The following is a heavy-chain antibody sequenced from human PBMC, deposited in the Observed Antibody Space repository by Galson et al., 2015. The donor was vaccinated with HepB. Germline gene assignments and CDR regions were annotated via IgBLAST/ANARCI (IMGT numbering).Heavy chain of an antibody. CDR2: ISSSSSYI. J-gene: IGHJ4*02. Sequence: SLRLSCAASGFTFSSYSMNWVRQAPGKGLEWVSSISSSSSYIYYADSVKGRFTISRDNAKNSLYLQMNSLRAEDTAVYYCARSYCSSTSCYGIAAAAPFDYWGQGTLVTVSS. D-gene: IGHD2-2*01. CDR1: GFTFSSYS. CDR3: ARSYCSSTSCYGIAAAAPFDY. V-gene: IGHV3-21*01.